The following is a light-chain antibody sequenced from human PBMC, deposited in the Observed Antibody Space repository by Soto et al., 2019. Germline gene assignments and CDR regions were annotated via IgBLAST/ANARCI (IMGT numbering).Light chain of an antibody. J-gene: IGKJ2*01. CDR2: GAS. CDR3: QQHGTSPYT. CDR1: QSLRSSY. Sequence: EVVLTQSPNTLSLSPGERATLSCWASQSLRSSYLAWYQRKPGQAPRLLMFGASRRATGIPDRFNGGGSGTDFILTISRLEPEDVAVYYCQQHGTSPYTFGQGAVLEIK. V-gene: IGKV3-20*01.